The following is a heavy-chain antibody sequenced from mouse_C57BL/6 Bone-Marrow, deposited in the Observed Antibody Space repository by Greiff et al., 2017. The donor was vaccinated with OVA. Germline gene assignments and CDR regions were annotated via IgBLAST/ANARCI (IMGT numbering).Heavy chain of an antibody. V-gene: IGHV5-4*01. J-gene: IGHJ2*01. D-gene: IGHD1-1*01. Sequence: GKLVESGGGLVKPGGSLKLSCAASGFTFSSYAMSWVRQTPEKRLEWVATISDGGSYTYYPDNVKGRFTISRDNAKNNLYLQMSHLKSEDTAMYYCAREAGSSPYYFDYWGQGTTLTVSS. CDR3: AREAGSSPYYFDY. CDR1: GFTFSSYA. CDR2: ISDGGSYT.